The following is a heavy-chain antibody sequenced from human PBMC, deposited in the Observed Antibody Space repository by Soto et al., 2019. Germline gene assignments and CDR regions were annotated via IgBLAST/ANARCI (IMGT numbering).Heavy chain of an antibody. CDR1: GFTVSSNF. D-gene: IGHD1-26*01. J-gene: IGHJ4*02. V-gene: IGHV3-53*04. CDR3: ARGTPVGGDF. Sequence: EEQVVESGGGLVQPGGSLRLSCAASGFTVSSNFMSWVRQAPGKGLERVAVIHRDGTTYYAESEKGRVTISRHNSKDTLYFQMNSLGPGDTGVFCCARGTPVGGDFLGQGTLVT. CDR2: IHRDGTT.